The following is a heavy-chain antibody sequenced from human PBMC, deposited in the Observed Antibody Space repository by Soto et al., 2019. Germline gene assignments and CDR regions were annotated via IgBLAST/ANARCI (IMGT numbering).Heavy chain of an antibody. CDR3: ARSYSSTLENWFDP. D-gene: IGHD6-13*01. J-gene: IGHJ5*02. V-gene: IGHV4-59*01. CDR1: GGSISSYY. Sequence: PSETLSLTCTVSGGSISSYYWSWIRQPPGKGLGWIGYIYYSGSTNYNPSLKSRVTISVDTSKNQFSLKLSSVTAADTAVYYCARSYSSTLENWFDPWGQGTLVTVS. CDR2: IYYSGST.